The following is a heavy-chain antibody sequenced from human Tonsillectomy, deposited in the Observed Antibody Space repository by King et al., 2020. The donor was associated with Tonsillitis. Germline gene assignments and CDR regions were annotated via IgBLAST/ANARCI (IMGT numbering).Heavy chain of an antibody. CDR2: INHSGST. J-gene: IGHJ4*02. D-gene: IGHD3-16*01. CDR1: GGSFSGYY. CDR3: ARGADVVMVPADY. V-gene: IGHV4-34*01. Sequence: QVQLPQWGAGLLKPSETLSLTCAVYGGSFSGYYWNWIRQPPGKGLEWIGEINHSGSTNYNPSLKSRVTISVDTSEKQFSLKLTSVTAADTAVYYCARGADVVMVPADYWGQGTLVTVSS.